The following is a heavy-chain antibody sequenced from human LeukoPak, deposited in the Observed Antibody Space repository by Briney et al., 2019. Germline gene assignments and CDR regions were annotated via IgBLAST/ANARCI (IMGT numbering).Heavy chain of an antibody. D-gene: IGHD3-10*01. CDR3: ARNGGLWFGKINWFDP. Sequence: SETLSLTCAVYGGSFSGYYWSWIRQPPGKGLEWIGEINHSGSTNYNPSLKSRVTISVDTSKNQFSLKLSSVTAADTAVYYCARNGGLWFGKINWFDPWGQGTLVTVSS. J-gene: IGHJ5*02. V-gene: IGHV4-34*01. CDR2: INHSGST. CDR1: GGSFSGYY.